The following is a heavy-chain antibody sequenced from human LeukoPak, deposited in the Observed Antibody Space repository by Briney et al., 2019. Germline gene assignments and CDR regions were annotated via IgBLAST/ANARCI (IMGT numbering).Heavy chain of an antibody. CDR2: SSSYNGKT. J-gene: IGHJ4*02. Sequence: ASVKVSCKASGYTLTSYGITWVRQAPGQGLEWMGWSSSYNGKTNYVQKFQGRVTMTTDTSTSTAYMELRSLRSDDMAVYYCARDSSLFGGSDYWGRGTLVTVSS. D-gene: IGHD3-10*02. CDR3: ARDSSLFGGSDY. CDR1: GYTLTSYG. V-gene: IGHV1-18*03.